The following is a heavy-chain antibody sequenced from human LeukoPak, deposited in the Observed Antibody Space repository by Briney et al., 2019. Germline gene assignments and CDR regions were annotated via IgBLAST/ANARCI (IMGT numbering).Heavy chain of an antibody. CDR2: ISGGGGST. Sequence: GGSLRLSCAASGFTFSSYAMNWVRQAPGKGLEWVSVISGGGGSTYYADSVKGRFTISRDNSKNTLYLQMNSLRAEDTAVYYCAKDLDVVVVAASHWGQGTLVTVSS. J-gene: IGHJ4*02. V-gene: IGHV3-23*01. CDR1: GFTFSSYA. D-gene: IGHD2-15*01. CDR3: AKDLDVVVVAASH.